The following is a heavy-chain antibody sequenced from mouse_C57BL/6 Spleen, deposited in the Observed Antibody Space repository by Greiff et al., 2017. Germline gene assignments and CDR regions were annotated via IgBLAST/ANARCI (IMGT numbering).Heavy chain of an antibody. Sequence: QVTLKESGPGILQSSQTLSLTCSFSGFSLSTSGMGVSWIRQPSGKGLEWLAHIYWDDDKRYNPSLKSRLTISKDTSRNQVFLKITSVDTADTATYYCARSLITTVVAYYFDYWGQGTTLTVSS. CDR2: IYWDDDK. D-gene: IGHD1-1*01. V-gene: IGHV8-12*01. CDR3: ARSLITTVVAYYFDY. CDR1: GFSLSTSGMG. J-gene: IGHJ2*01.